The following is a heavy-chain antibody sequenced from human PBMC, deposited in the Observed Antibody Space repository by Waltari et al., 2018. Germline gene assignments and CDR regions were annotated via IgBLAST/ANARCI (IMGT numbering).Heavy chain of an antibody. J-gene: IGHJ3*01. D-gene: IGHD2-15*01. Sequence: EVQLFESGGGLVQPGGSLRLSCAASGFTFSSGALSWVRRSPGKGLGWLSAVSGSGRQTFYADSVKGRFTVSRDNSKNTLFLLMNSLSAEDTAVYYCAKEFISSYRGTAGFDVWGQGTSIIVSS. V-gene: IGHV3-23*01. CDR3: AKEFISSYRGTAGFDV. CDR1: GFTFSSGA. CDR2: VSGSGRQT.